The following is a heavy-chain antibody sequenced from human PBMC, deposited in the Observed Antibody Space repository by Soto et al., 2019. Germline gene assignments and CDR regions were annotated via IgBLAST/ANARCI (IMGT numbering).Heavy chain of an antibody. J-gene: IGHJ5*02. Sequence: PGGSLRLSCAASGFTFSSYAMSWVRQAPGKGLERVSAISGSGGSTYYADSVKGRFTISRDNSKNTLYLQMNSLRAEDTAVYYCAKSPRIWFGEDLWGQGTLVTVSS. D-gene: IGHD3-10*01. CDR3: AKSPRIWFGEDL. CDR2: ISGSGGST. V-gene: IGHV3-23*01. CDR1: GFTFSSYA.